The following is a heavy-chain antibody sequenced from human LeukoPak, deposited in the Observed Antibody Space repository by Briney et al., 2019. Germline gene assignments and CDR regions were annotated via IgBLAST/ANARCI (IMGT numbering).Heavy chain of an antibody. CDR1: GFTFSSYS. CDR2: ISSSSSYI. J-gene: IGHJ4*02. D-gene: IGHD2-2*02. Sequence: GGSLRLSCAASGFTFSSYSMNWVRQAPGKGLEWVSSISSSSSYIYYADSVKGRFTISRDNAKNSLYLQMNSLRAEDTAVYYCARCCSSTSCYSDYWGQGTLVTVSS. V-gene: IGHV3-21*01. CDR3: ARCCSSTSCYSDY.